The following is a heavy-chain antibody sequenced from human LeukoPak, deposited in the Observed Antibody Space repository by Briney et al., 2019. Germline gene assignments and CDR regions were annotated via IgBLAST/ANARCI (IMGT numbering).Heavy chain of an antibody. CDR1: GGSISSYY. CDR2: IYYSGST. J-gene: IGHJ6*03. CDR3: ARTTEGYCSSASCFGFSYSYYMDV. V-gene: IGHV4-59*01. Sequence: SETLSLTCTVSGGSISSYYWSWLRQPPGKGLEWIGYIYYSGSTNYNPSLKSRVTISVDTSKNQFSLKLSSVIAADTAVYYCARTTEGYCSSASCFGFSYSYYMDVWGKGTTVTISS. D-gene: IGHD2-2*01.